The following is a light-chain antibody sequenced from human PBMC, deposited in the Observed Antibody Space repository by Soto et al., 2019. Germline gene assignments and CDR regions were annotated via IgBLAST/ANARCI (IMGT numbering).Light chain of an antibody. J-gene: IGLJ3*02. CDR3: AAWDTSLSGGV. Sequence: QSVLTQPPSVSAAPGQKVTISCSGSSSNIGSDFVSWYQQLPGTAPQLLIYVNNKRPSGIPDRFSGSKSATSATLGITGLQTGDEADYYCAAWDTSLSGGVFGGGTQLTVL. CDR1: SSNIGSDF. V-gene: IGLV1-51*02. CDR2: VNN.